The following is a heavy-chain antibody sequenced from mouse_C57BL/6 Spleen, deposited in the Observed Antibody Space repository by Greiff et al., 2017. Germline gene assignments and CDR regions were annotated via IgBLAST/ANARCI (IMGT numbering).Heavy chain of an antibody. Sequence: DVHLVESGGGLVKPGGSLKLSCAASGFTFSSYAMSWVRQTPEKRLEWVATISDGGSYTYYPDNVKGRFTISRDNAKNNLYLQMSHLKSEDTAMYYCATHDYDGDWFAYWGQGTLVTVSA. CDR3: ATHDYDGDWFAY. V-gene: IGHV5-4*01. D-gene: IGHD2-4*01. CDR2: ISDGGSYT. CDR1: GFTFSSYA. J-gene: IGHJ3*01.